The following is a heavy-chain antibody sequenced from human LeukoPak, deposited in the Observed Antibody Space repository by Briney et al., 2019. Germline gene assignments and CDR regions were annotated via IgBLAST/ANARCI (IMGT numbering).Heavy chain of an antibody. D-gene: IGHD6-6*01. CDR3: ARAGRLEYSSSNFDY. CDR2: INPNSGGT. CDR1: GYTFTGYY. V-gene: IGHV1-2*02. Sequence: ASVKVSCKASGYTFTGYYMHWVRQAPGQGLEWMGWINPNSGGTNYAQKFQGRVTMTRDTSIRTAYMELSRLRSEDMAVYYCARAGRLEYSSSNFDYWGQGTLVTVSS. J-gene: IGHJ4*02.